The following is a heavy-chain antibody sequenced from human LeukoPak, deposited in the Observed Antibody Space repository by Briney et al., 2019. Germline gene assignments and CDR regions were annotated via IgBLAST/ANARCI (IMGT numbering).Heavy chain of an antibody. CDR2: ISYDGSNK. CDR3: ARSGGTYYDSSGSNWFDP. V-gene: IGHV3-30*04. D-gene: IGHD3-22*01. Sequence: GGSLRLSCAASGFTFSSYAMHWVRKAPGKGLEWVAVISYDGSNKYYADSVKGRFTISRDNSKNTLYLQMNSLRAEDTAVYYCARSGGTYYDSSGSNWFDPWGQGTLVTVSS. CDR1: GFTFSSYA. J-gene: IGHJ5*02.